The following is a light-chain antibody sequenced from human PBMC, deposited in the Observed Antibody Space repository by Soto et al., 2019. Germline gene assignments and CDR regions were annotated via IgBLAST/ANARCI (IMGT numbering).Light chain of an antibody. J-gene: IGKJ1*01. Sequence: EIVLTQSPGTLSLSPGERATLSCRASQSVSSNFLAWYQQKPGQAPRLLIYDASTRATGIPDRFSGSGSGADFTLPISRLEPDDFAVYFCQQYDGSPQTFGQGTKVEIK. V-gene: IGKV3-20*01. CDR3: QQYDGSPQT. CDR2: DAS. CDR1: QSVSSNF.